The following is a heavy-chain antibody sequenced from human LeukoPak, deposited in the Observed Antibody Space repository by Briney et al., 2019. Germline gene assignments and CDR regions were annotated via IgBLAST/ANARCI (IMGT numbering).Heavy chain of an antibody. Sequence: GGSLRLSCAASGFTFRSYSMNWVRQAPGKGLEWVSSIGGSSTSIYYADSVKGRFTISRDNAKNSLYLQMNRLRAEDTAVYFCARDAEEAFYYWGKGTLVTVSS. CDR2: IGGSSTSI. J-gene: IGHJ4*02. CDR1: GFTFRSYS. CDR3: ARDAEEAFYY. V-gene: IGHV3-21*01.